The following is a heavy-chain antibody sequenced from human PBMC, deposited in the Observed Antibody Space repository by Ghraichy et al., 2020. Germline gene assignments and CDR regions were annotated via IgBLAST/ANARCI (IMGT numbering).Heavy chain of an antibody. CDR1: GYTFTSYG. V-gene: IGHV1-18*01. Sequence: ASVKVSCKASGYTFTSYGISWVRQAPGQGLEWMGWISAYNGNTNYAQKLQGRVTMTTDTSTSTAYMELRSLRSDDTAVYYCARGGGYSSSWYPPRLDYYGMDVWGQGTTVTVSS. D-gene: IGHD6-13*01. CDR3: ARGGGYSSSWYPPRLDYYGMDV. J-gene: IGHJ6*02. CDR2: ISAYNGNT.